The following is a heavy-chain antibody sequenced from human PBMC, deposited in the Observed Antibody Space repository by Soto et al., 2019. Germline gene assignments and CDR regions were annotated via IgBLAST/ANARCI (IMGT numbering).Heavy chain of an antibody. CDR3: AREVGSGDFSAALLD. CDR1: GGTFSSHS. D-gene: IGHD4-17*01. Sequence: VQLMQSGAEVKKPGSSVKVSCKASGGTFSSHSINWVRQAPGQGLEWMGGVISLFGTANYAHNFKGRVTITADKSTSTAYMELNSLRSDETGSYDCAREVGSGDFSAALLDWGQGTLVTVSA. J-gene: IGHJ4*02. CDR2: VISLFGTA. V-gene: IGHV1-69*06.